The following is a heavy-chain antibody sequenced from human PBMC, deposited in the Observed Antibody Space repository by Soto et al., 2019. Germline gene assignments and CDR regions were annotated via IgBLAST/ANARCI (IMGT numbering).Heavy chain of an antibody. J-gene: IGHJ4*02. CDR3: TRAAIGGELLDY. Sequence: PGGSLRLSGAASGFTFNNYGMHWVRQAPGKGLEWVALIWHDGSKKAYADSVKGRFTISRDNSKNTLNLQMNSLRVEDTAVYYCTRAAIGGELLDYWGQGTQVTVSS. CDR1: GFTFNNYG. D-gene: IGHD1-26*01. V-gene: IGHV3-33*01. CDR2: IWHDGSKK.